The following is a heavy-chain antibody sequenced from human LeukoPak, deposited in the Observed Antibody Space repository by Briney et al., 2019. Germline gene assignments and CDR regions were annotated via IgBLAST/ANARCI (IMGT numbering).Heavy chain of an antibody. J-gene: IGHJ4*02. CDR1: GFTFSSYW. D-gene: IGHD3-22*01. CDR2: INSDGSST. V-gene: IGHV3-74*01. CDR3: ASIEYYYDSSGYYYPDDY. Sequence: GGSLRLSCAASGFTFSSYWMHWVRQAPGKGLVWVSRINSDGSSTSYADSVEGRFTISRDNAKNTLYLQMNSLRAEDTAVYYCASIEYYYDSSGYYYPDDYWGQGTLVTVSS.